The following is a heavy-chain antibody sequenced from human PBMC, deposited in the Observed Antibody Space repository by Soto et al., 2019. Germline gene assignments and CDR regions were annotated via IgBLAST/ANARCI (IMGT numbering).Heavy chain of an antibody. CDR3: ARDGIVVVPAATDDAFAI. V-gene: IGHV1-3*01. CDR2: INAGNGNT. D-gene: IGHD2-2*01. J-gene: IGHJ3*02. Sequence: ASVKVSSKASGDTFTSYAMHWVRQAPGQRLEWMGWINAGNGNTKYSQKFQGRVTITRDTSASTAYMELSSLRSEDTAVYYCARDGIVVVPAATDDAFAIWGQGTMVTVSS. CDR1: GDTFTSYA.